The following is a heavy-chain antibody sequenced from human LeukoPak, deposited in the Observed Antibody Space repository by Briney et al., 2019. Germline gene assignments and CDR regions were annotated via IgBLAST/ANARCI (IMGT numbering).Heavy chain of an antibody. CDR3: ARNRGTYCGGDCYFFDY. D-gene: IGHD2-21*02. V-gene: IGHV4-31*03. CDR1: GGSINSGGYY. CDR2: IYYSGST. J-gene: IGHJ4*02. Sequence: SETLSLTCTVSGGSINSGGYYWSWIRQHPGKGLEWIEYIYYSGSTYYNPSLKSRVTISVDTSKNQFSLKLSSVTAADTAVYYCARNRGTYCGGDCYFFDYWGQGILVTVSS.